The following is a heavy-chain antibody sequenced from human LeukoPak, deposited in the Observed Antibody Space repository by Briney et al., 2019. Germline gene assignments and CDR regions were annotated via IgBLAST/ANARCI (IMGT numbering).Heavy chain of an antibody. Sequence: SETLSLTCTVSGGSISSSSYYWGWIRQPPGKGLEWIGSIYYSGSTYYNPSLKSRVAISVDTSKNQFSLKLSSVTAADTAVYYCARVAGVLRFLEWLSYMDVWGKGTTVTVSS. J-gene: IGHJ6*03. V-gene: IGHV4-39*07. D-gene: IGHD3-3*01. CDR3: ARVAGVLRFLEWLSYMDV. CDR2: IYYSGST. CDR1: GGSISSSSYY.